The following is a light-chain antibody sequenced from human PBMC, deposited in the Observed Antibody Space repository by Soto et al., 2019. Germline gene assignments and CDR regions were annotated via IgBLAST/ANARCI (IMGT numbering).Light chain of an antibody. V-gene: IGKV1-33*01. Sequence: DIQMTQSPSSLSASVGDRVTITCQASQDISNYLIWYQQKPGKAPKLLIYNASDLETGVPSRFSGSGSGTDFTFTISSLQPEDIATYYCQQFYDVPPTFGGGTKVDIK. CDR3: QQFYDVPPT. J-gene: IGKJ4*01. CDR1: QDISNY. CDR2: NAS.